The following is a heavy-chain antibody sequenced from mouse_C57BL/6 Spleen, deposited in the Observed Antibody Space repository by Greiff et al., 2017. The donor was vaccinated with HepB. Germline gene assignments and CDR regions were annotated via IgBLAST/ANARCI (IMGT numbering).Heavy chain of an antibody. Sequence: QVQLKQPGAELVRPGSSVKLSCKASGYTFTSYWMHWVKQRPIQGLEWIGNIDPSDSETHYNQKFKDKATLTVDKSSSTAYMQLSSLTSEDSAVYYCAREFITTERDYFDYWGQGTTLTVSS. CDR2: IDPSDSET. D-gene: IGHD1-1*01. V-gene: IGHV1-52*01. J-gene: IGHJ2*01. CDR1: GYTFTSYW. CDR3: AREFITTERDYFDY.